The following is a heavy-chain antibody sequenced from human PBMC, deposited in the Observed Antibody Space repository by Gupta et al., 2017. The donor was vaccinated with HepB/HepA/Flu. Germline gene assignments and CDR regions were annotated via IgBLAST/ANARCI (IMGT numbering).Heavy chain of an antibody. Sequence: QVQLQQWGAGLLKPSETLSLTCAVYGGSFSGYYWSWIRKPPGKGLEWIGEINHSGSTNYNPSLKSRVTISVDTSKNQFSLKLSSVTAADTAVYYCARVRATAHYYYGMDVWGQGTTVTVSS. CDR3: ARVRATAHYYYGMDV. D-gene: IGHD1-26*01. J-gene: IGHJ6*02. CDR2: INHSGST. V-gene: IGHV4-34*01. CDR1: GGSFSGYY.